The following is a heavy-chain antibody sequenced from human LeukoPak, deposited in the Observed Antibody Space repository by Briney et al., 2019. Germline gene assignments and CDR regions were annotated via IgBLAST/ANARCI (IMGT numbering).Heavy chain of an antibody. Sequence: SGGSLRLSCAASGFTFSSYSMNWVRQAPGKGLEWVSSISSSSSYIYYADSVKGRFTISRDNAKNSLFLQMNSLRAEDTAVCYXXXXXXXXXXXXCYSGGLGYMDVWGKGTTVTISS. V-gene: IGHV3-21*01. CDR1: GFTFSSYS. CDR2: ISSSSSYI. J-gene: IGHJ6*03. CDR3: XXXXXXXXXXXCYSGGLGYMDV. D-gene: IGHD2-15*01.